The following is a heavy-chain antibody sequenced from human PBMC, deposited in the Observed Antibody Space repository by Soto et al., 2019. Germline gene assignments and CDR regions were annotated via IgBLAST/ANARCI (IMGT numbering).Heavy chain of an antibody. J-gene: IGHJ4*02. CDR2: INHSGST. V-gene: IGHV4-34*01. CDR1: GGSFSGYY. D-gene: IGHD4-17*01. CDR3: ASGPVSTVTTLIDY. Sequence: SETLSLTCAVYGGSFSGYYWSWIRQPPGKGLEWIGEINHSGSTNYNPSLKSRVTISVDTSKNQFSLKLSSVTAADTAVYYCASGPVSTVTTLIDYWGQGTLVTVSS.